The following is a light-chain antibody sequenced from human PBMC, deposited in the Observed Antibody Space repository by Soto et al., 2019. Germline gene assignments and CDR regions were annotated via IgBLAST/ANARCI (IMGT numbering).Light chain of an antibody. V-gene: IGLV1-47*01. J-gene: IGLJ3*02. CDR1: SSNIGSNY. CDR3: VAWDDSLSGHWV. CDR2: RNN. Sequence: QSVLTQPPSASGTPGQRVTISCSGSSSNIGSNYVYWYQQLPGTAPKLLIYRNNQRPSGVPDRFSGSKSGTSASLAISGLRSEDEADYYCVAWDDSLSGHWVFGGGTKLTVL.